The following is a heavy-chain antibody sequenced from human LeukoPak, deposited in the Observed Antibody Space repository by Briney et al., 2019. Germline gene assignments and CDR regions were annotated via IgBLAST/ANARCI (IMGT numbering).Heavy chain of an antibody. D-gene: IGHD6-13*01. CDR2: ISASSGRT. J-gene: IGHJ4*02. CDR1: GVTFSNYA. Sequence: TGGSLRLSCAATGVTFSNYAMSWVRQAPGMGLEWVSSISASSGRTNYADSVKGRFTISRDNSKNTLYLQMNSLRAEDKAVYYCAKNYRSSWYSSYFDYWGQGTLVTVSS. V-gene: IGHV3-23*01. CDR3: AKNYRSSWYSSYFDY.